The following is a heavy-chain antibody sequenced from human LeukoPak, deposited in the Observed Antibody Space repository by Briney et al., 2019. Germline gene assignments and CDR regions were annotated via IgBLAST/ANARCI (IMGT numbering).Heavy chain of an antibody. D-gene: IGHD3-16*01. CDR3: AKTQSYALNF. Sequence: GGSLRLSCAASGFTVSGSYMSWVRQAPGKGLEWVSIIYAGGNTYYADSVKGRFTISRDISKNTVDLQMNSPRAEDTAVYYCAKTQSYALNFWGQGTLVTVSS. V-gene: IGHV3-53*01. J-gene: IGHJ4*02. CDR1: GFTVSGSY. CDR2: IYAGGNT.